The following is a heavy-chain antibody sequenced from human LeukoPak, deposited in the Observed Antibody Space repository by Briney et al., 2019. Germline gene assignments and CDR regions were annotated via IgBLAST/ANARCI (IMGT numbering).Heavy chain of an antibody. CDR1: GFTFSSYS. D-gene: IGHD4-23*01. V-gene: IGHV3-48*04. Sequence: GGSLRLSCAASGFTFSSYSMNWVRQAPGKGLEWVSYISSSSSTIYYADSVKGRFTISRDNAKNSLYLQMNSLRAEDTAVYYCARDFNGGNSAAEYFQHWGQGTLVTVSS. J-gene: IGHJ1*01. CDR3: ARDFNGGNSAAEYFQH. CDR2: ISSSSSTI.